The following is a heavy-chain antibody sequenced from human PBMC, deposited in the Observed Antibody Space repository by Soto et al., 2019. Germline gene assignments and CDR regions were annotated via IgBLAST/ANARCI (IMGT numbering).Heavy chain of an antibody. CDR3: ARDRLYSSSSHHYYYYYGMDV. D-gene: IGHD6-6*01. CDR1: GGSISSGGYS. V-gene: IGHV4-30-2*01. CDR2: IYHSGST. J-gene: IGHJ6*02. Sequence: QLQLQESGSGLVKPSQTLSLTCAVSGGSISSGGYSWSWIRQPPGKGLEWIGYIYHSGSTYYNPSLKSRVTISVDRSKNQFSLKLSSVTAADTAVYYCARDRLYSSSSHHYYYYYGMDVWGQGTTVTVSS.